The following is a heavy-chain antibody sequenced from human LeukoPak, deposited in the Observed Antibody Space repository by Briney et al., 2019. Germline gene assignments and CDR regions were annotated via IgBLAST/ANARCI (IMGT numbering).Heavy chain of an antibody. Sequence: SETLSLTCTVSGGSISSYYWSWIRQPAGKGLEWIGRFYTSGSTNYNPSLKSRVTLSVDTSKNQFSLKLSSVTAADTAVYYCARVGYYDSSDYYHEDGFDIWGQGTMVTVSS. V-gene: IGHV4-4*07. CDR1: GGSISSYY. D-gene: IGHD3-22*01. J-gene: IGHJ3*02. CDR2: FYTSGST. CDR3: ARVGYYDSSDYYHEDGFDI.